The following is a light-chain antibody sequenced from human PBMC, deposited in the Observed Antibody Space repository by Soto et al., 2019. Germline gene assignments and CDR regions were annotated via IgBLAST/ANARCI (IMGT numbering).Light chain of an antibody. CDR1: SSDVGGYNY. J-gene: IGLJ1*01. Sequence: QSVLTQPPSASGSPGQSVTISCTGTSSDVGGYNYVSWYQQHPGKAPKLMISEVSKRPSGVPDRFSGSKSGNTASLTVSGLQAEDEADYYCNSYTSKSTGVFGTGTKLTVL. CDR2: EVS. V-gene: IGLV2-8*01. CDR3: NSYTSKSTGV.